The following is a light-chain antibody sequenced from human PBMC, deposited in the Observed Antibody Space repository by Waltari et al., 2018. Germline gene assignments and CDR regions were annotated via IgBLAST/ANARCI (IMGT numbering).Light chain of an antibody. V-gene: IGKV1-5*03. CDR3: QHYIHYPYT. CDR2: RAS. J-gene: IGKJ2*01. CDR1: QTISYW. Sequence: DVQMTQSPSTLSASVGDRVTITCRASQTISYWLAWFQQKPGKAHKLLIYRASSLPTGVPSRFSGSGSGTEFALTISSLQPDDFATYYCQHYIHYPYTFGQGTKLEIK.